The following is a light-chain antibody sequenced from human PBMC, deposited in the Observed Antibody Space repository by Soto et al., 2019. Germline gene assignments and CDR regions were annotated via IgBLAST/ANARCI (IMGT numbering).Light chain of an antibody. J-gene: IGKJ1*01. V-gene: IGKV3-15*01. CDR1: QSLSGN. CDR3: QQYNNWPRT. Sequence: EIVITQSPATLSVSPGERVALSCRASQSLSGNLAWYQQKPGLAPRLLINRASTRATGIPARFSGSGSETEFTLTISSLQSEDFAVYYYQQYNNWPRTFGQGTKVDIK. CDR2: RAS.